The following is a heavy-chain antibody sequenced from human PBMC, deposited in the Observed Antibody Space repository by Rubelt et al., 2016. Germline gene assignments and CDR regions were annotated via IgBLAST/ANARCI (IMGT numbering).Heavy chain of an antibody. V-gene: IGHV1-18*01. CDR2: ISAYNGNT. J-gene: IGHJ4*02. CDR1: GYTFTSYG. D-gene: IGHD2-15*01. Sequence: QVQLVQSGAEVKKPGASVKVSCKASGYTFTSYGISWVRQAPGQGLEWMGWISAYNGNTNYAQKCQGRVTMTTDESTSTAYMEVRSLGYDDTAVYYCARDRGGYYFDYWGQGTLVTVSS. CDR3: ARDRGGYYFDY.